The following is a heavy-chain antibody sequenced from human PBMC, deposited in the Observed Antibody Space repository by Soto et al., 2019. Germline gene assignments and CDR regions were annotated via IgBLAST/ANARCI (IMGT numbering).Heavy chain of an antibody. Sequence: QVQLVQSGAEVKKPGSSVKVSCKASGGTFSSYAISWVRQAPGQGLEWMGGIIPIFGTANYAQKFQGRVTITPDESTSTAYMELSSLRSEDTAVYYCGRVAAAHLWTYYSSGMDVWGKGTTVTVSS. CDR1: GGTFSSYA. J-gene: IGHJ6*04. CDR3: GRVAAAHLWTYYSSGMDV. CDR2: IIPIFGTA. D-gene: IGHD6-13*01. V-gene: IGHV1-69*01.